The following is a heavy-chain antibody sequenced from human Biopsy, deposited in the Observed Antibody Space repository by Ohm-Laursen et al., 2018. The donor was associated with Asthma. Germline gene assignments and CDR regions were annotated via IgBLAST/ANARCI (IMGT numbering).Heavy chain of an antibody. Sequence: TLSLTCSASGAAISRGGYYWSWIRQPPGKGLEWIGYIYTDGSTDYNPSLKSRLSMSVDTSMNQFSLKLTSVTAADTAVYYCARGSSSRLSQWELLVSGGKRAHSYYGMDVWGQGTTVTVSS. D-gene: IGHD1-26*01. CDR2: IYTDGST. CDR1: GAAISRGGYY. CDR3: ARGSSSRLSQWELLVSGGKRAHSYYGMDV. V-gene: IGHV4-31*02. J-gene: IGHJ6*02.